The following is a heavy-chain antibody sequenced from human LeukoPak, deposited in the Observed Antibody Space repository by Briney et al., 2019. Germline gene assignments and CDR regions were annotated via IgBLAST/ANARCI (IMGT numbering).Heavy chain of an antibody. CDR2: MNPNSGNT. D-gene: IGHD3-22*01. CDR3: ARLPPDYYDSSGYYPD. J-gene: IGHJ4*02. V-gene: IGHV1-8*02. CDR1: GYTFTGYY. Sequence: ASVKVSCKASGYTFTGYYMHWVRQAPGQGLEWMGWMNPNSGNTGYAQKFQGRVTMTRNTSISTAYMELSSLRSEDTAVYYCARLPPDYYDSSGYYPDWGQGTLVTVSS.